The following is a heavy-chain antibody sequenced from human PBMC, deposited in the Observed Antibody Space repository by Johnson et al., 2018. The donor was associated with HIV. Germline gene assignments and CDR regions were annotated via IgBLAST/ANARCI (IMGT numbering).Heavy chain of an antibody. Sequence: QVQLVESGGGVVQPGGSLRLSCAASGFTFSSYGMHWVRQAPGKGLEWVAFIRYDGCNKYYADYVKVRFTICRDNSKNTLYLQMNSLRAEDTAVYYCAKDPSYIVATAMTDAVDIWGQGTMVTVSS. CDR2: IRYDGCNK. CDR1: GFTFSSYG. V-gene: IGHV3-30*02. D-gene: IGHD5-12*01. CDR3: AKDPSYIVATAMTDAVDI. J-gene: IGHJ3*02.